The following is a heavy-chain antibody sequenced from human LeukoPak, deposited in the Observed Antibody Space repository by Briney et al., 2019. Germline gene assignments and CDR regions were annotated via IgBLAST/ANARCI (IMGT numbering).Heavy chain of an antibody. CDR3: ARPPGYYDSSGYYFFDY. D-gene: IGHD3-22*01. Sequence: GESLKISCKGSGYSFTTYWIGWVRQMPGEGLERLGISYPGDSDSRYSPSFQGQVTISADKSISTAYLQWSSLKASDTAMYYCARPPGYYDSSGYYFFDYWGQGTLVTVSS. CDR2: SYPGDSDS. V-gene: IGHV5-51*01. J-gene: IGHJ4*02. CDR1: GYSFTTYW.